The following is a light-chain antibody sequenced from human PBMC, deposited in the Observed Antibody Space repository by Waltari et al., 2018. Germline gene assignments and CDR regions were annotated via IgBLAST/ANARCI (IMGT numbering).Light chain of an antibody. J-gene: IGKJ4*02. CDR1: QGISNY. V-gene: IGKV1-9*01. CDR2: SAS. Sequence: DIQLTLSPSFLSASVRDRVTITCRASQGISNYLAWYQQTPGKAPQLLIHSASALQSGVPSRFSGRGSKTEISLTIRSLQPEDFATYYCQQPNSYPLTFGGGTKVQIK. CDR3: QQPNSYPLT.